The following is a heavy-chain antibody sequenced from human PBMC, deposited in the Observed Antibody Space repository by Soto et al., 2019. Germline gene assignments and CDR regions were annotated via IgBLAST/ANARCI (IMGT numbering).Heavy chain of an antibody. J-gene: IGHJ6*02. CDR2: INPNSGGT. Sequence: ASVKVSCKASGFTFTAYYMHWVRQAPGQGLEWMGWINPNSGGTKYAQKFQGCVTMTRDTSISTAYMELSRLRSDDTAVYYCASEWRGEYCSGGNCCRAVGVYYGMEVWGQGTTVP. D-gene: IGHD2-15*01. V-gene: IGHV1-2*04. CDR1: GFTFTAYY. CDR3: ASEWRGEYCSGGNCCRAVGVYYGMEV.